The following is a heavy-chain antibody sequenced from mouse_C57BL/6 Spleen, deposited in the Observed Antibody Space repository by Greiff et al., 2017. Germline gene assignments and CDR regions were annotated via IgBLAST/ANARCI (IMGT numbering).Heavy chain of an antibody. D-gene: IGHD2-4*01. CDR2: ISYDGSN. V-gene: IGHV3-6*01. CDR3: ARVHDYDPYYYAMDY. Sequence: EVKLQESGPGLVKPSQSLSLTCSVTGYSITSGYYWNWIRQFPGNKLEWMGYISYDGSNNYNPSLKNRISITRDTSKNQFFLKLNSVTTEDTATYYCARVHDYDPYYYAMDYWGQGTSVTVSS. J-gene: IGHJ4*01. CDR1: GYSITSGYY.